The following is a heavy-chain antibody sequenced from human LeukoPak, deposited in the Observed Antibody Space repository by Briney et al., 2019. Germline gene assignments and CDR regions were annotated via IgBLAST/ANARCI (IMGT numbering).Heavy chain of an antibody. D-gene: IGHD5-18*01. CDR2: IYSGGST. CDR1: GFTVSNNY. Sequence: PGGSLRLSCAASGFTVSNNYMSWVRQAPGKGLEWVSVIYSGGSTYYADSVKGRFTISRDNSKNTLYLQMNSLRAEDTAVYYCAKGHVERGYSYGYVGYFDYWGQGTLVTVSS. V-gene: IGHV3-53*01. J-gene: IGHJ4*02. CDR3: AKGHVERGYSYGYVGYFDY.